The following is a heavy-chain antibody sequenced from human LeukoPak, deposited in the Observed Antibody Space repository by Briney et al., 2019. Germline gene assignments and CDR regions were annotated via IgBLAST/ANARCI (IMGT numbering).Heavy chain of an antibody. D-gene: IGHD6-19*01. Sequence: GGSLRLSCAASGFTFSSHGMHWVRQAPGKGLEWVGLIWYDGSKNYYGDFVKGRFTISRDNSKNTPYLEMHSLRAEDTAVYYCMRASRGWYFDYWGQGTLVTVSS. CDR1: GFTFSSHG. CDR2: IWYDGSKN. V-gene: IGHV3-33*01. CDR3: MRASRGWYFDY. J-gene: IGHJ4*02.